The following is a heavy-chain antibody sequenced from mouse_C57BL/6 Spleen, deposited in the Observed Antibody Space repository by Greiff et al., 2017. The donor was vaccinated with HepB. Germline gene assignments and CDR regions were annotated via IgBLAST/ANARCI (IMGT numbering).Heavy chain of an antibody. CDR1: GYTFTSYW. D-gene: IGHD2-3*01. CDR2: LDPNSGGT. Sequence: QVQLQQPGAELVKPGASVKLSCKASGYTFTSYWMHWVKQRPGRGLEWIGRLDPNSGGTKYNEKFKSKATLIVDKPSSTAYMQLSSLISDGTAVYYGARYDGYYGDCYAMDYWGQGTPVTVS. J-gene: IGHJ4*01. CDR3: ARYDGYYGDCYAMDY. V-gene: IGHV1-72*01.